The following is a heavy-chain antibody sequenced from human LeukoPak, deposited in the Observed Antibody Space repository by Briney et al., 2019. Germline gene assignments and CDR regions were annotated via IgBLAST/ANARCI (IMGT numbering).Heavy chain of an antibody. D-gene: IGHD3-22*01. J-gene: IGHJ4*02. Sequence: SETLSLTCTVSGGSISSSTYYWGWIRQPPGKGLEWIGSIYYSGSTNYNPSLKSRVTISVDTSKNQFSLKLSSVTAADTAVYYCARNGDSSGYYPDWGQGTLVTVSS. CDR1: GGSISSSTYY. CDR2: IYYSGST. V-gene: IGHV4-39*07. CDR3: ARNGDSSGYYPD.